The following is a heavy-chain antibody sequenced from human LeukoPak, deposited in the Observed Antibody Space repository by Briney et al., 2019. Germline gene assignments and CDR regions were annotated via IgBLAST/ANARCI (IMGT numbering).Heavy chain of an antibody. D-gene: IGHD2-15*01. CDR1: EFPFSDYY. V-gene: IGHV3-7*05. J-gene: IGHJ4*02. CDR2: IKQDGSAK. CDR3: AGGQGWLLDY. Sequence: GGSLRLSCAASEFPFSDYYMSWIRQAPGKGLEWVANIKQDGSAKYYVDSVKGRFTISRDNAKNSLFLQMNSLRVEDTAVYYCAGGQGWLLDYWGQGTLVTVSS.